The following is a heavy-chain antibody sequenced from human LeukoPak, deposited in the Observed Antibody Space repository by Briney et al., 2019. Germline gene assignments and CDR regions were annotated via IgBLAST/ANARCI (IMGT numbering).Heavy chain of an antibody. CDR3: ARDFGGGSCYGLYDAFDI. D-gene: IGHD2-15*01. CDR1: GFTFSSYE. CDR2: ISSSGSTI. Sequence: QTGGSLRLSCAASGFTFSSYEMNWVRQAPGKGLEWVSYISSSGSTIYYADSVKGRFTISRDNAKNSLYLQMNSLRAKDTAVYYCARDFGGGSCYGLYDAFDIWGQGTMVTVSS. V-gene: IGHV3-48*03. J-gene: IGHJ3*02.